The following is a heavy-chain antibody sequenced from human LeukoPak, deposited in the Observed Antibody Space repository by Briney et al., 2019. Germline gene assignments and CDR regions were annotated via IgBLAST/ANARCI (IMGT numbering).Heavy chain of an antibody. CDR1: GFSFSDYG. CDR2: IRDDGSNK. Sequence: GGSLRLSCAASGFSFSDYGMHWVRQAPGKGLEWVAFIRDDGSNKYYADSVKGRFTISRDNSKNTLYLQMNSLRAEDTAVYYCASGSYCIDYWGQGTLVTVSS. CDR3: ASGSYCIDY. V-gene: IGHV3-30*02. D-gene: IGHD1-26*01. J-gene: IGHJ4*02.